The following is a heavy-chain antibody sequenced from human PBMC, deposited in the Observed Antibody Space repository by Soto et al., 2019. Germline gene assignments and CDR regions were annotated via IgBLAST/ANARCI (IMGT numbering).Heavy chain of an antibody. CDR3: ARDRCSGGSCYSGREWRYFDY. CDR2: IYHSGST. J-gene: IGHJ4*02. V-gene: IGHV4-4*02. CDR1: GGSSSSSNW. D-gene: IGHD2-15*01. Sequence: QVQLQESGPGLVKPSGTLSLPCSVSGGSSSSSNWWSWVRHPPWKGLEWIGAIYHSGSTNYNPTLKSRDTISVDKSKNQFSLKLSSVTAADTAVYYCARDRCSGGSCYSGREWRYFDYWGQGTLVTVSS.